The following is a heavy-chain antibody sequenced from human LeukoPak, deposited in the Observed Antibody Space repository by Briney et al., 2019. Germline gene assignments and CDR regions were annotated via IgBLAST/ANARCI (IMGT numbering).Heavy chain of an antibody. D-gene: IGHD5-12*01. V-gene: IGHV4-34*01. CDR1: GGSFSGYY. Sequence: SETLSLTCAVYGGSFSGYYWSWIRQPPGKGLEWIGEINHSGSTNYNPSLKSRVTISVDTSKNQFSLKLSSVTAADTAVCYCARVVYSGYDFRGAMDVWGKGTTVTVSS. J-gene: IGHJ6*03. CDR2: INHSGST. CDR3: ARVVYSGYDFRGAMDV.